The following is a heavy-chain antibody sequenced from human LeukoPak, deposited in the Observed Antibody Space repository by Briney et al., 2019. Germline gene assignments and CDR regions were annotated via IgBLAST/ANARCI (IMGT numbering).Heavy chain of an antibody. Sequence: SETLSLTCTVSGGSISSYYWSWIRQPPGKGLEWIGYIYYSGSTYYNPSLKSRVTISVDTSKNQFSLKLSSVTAADTAVYYCARANNYYDSSGNFDYWGQGTLVTVSS. D-gene: IGHD3-22*01. CDR3: ARANNYYDSSGNFDY. V-gene: IGHV4-30-4*01. J-gene: IGHJ4*02. CDR2: IYYSGST. CDR1: GGSISSYY.